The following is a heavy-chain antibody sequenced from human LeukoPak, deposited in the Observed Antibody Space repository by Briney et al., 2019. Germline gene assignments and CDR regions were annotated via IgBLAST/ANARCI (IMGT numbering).Heavy chain of an antibody. CDR3: ARDQYSGSCFDN. Sequence: SETLSLTCTVPGGSISSYLWSWIRQPPGKGLEWIGYIYYSGSTNYNPSRKSRVTILVDTSKNQFSLKVSSVTAADTAVYYCARDQYSGSCFDNWGQGSLVTVSS. CDR1: GGSISSYL. D-gene: IGHD1-26*01. V-gene: IGHV4-59*01. CDR2: IYYSGST. J-gene: IGHJ4*02.